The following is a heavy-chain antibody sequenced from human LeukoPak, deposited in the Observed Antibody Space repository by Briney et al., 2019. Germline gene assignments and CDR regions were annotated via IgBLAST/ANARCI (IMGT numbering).Heavy chain of an antibody. V-gene: IGHV4-30-4*01. CDR2: IYYSGST. CDR3: ARLPRITMVRGAPYYFDY. D-gene: IGHD3-10*01. CDR1: GGSISSGDYY. J-gene: IGHJ4*02. Sequence: SETLSLTCTVSGGSISSGDYYWSWIRQPPGKGLEWIGYIYYSGSTYYNPSLKSRVTISVDTSKNQFSLKLSSVTAADTAVYYCARLPRITMVRGAPYYFDYWGQGTLVTVSS.